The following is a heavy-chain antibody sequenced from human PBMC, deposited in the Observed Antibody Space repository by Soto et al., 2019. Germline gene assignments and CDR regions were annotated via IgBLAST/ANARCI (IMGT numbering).Heavy chain of an antibody. D-gene: IGHD3-10*01. Sequence: QVQLQQWGAGLLKPSETLSLTCAVYGGSFSGYYWSWIRQPPGKGLEWIGEINHSGSTNYNPSLKSRVTISVDTSKNQVSLKLSSVTAADTAVYYCARDAHGSGSYYNWFDPWGQGTLVTVSS. CDR1: GGSFSGYY. CDR3: ARDAHGSGSYYNWFDP. J-gene: IGHJ5*02. CDR2: INHSGST. V-gene: IGHV4-34*01.